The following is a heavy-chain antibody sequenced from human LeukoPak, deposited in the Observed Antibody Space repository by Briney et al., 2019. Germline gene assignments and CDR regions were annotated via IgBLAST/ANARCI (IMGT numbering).Heavy chain of an antibody. CDR1: GFTFSNAW. CDR3: TTYCSSTSCYSSRYYYYMDV. D-gene: IGHD2-2*02. J-gene: IGHJ6*03. V-gene: IGHV3-15*01. CDR2: IKSKTDGGTT. Sequence: PGGSLRLSCAAFGFTFSNAWMSWVRQAPGKGLEWVGRIKSKTDGGTTDYAAPVKGRFTISRDDSKNTLYLQMNSLKTEDTAVYYCTTYCSSTSCYSSRYYYYMDVWGKGTTVTVSS.